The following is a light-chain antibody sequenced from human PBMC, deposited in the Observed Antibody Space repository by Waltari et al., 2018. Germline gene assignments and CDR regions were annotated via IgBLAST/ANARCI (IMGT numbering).Light chain of an antibody. CDR1: QSISKY. V-gene: IGKV3-20*01. Sequence: EIMLTQSPGTLSLSPGERATLSCKASQSISKYLAWYQQKPGQAPRLLIYHASSRATGIPDRFSGSGSETDFSLTISRLEPEDXAVYYCQHYVRLPATFGQGTNVEIK. J-gene: IGKJ1*01. CDR3: QHYVRLPAT. CDR2: HAS.